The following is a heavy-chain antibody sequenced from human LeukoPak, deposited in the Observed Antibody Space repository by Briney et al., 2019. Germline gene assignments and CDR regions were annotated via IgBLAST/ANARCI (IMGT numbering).Heavy chain of an antibody. J-gene: IGHJ4*02. D-gene: IGHD5-18*01. CDR1: GFIVSSNY. CDR3: AVGSTSVYTYGYLDY. V-gene: IGHV3-66*01. Sequence: GGSLRLSCAASGFIVSSNYVSWVRHTPGKGLEWVSLIYSGGDTYYADSVKGRFTISRDDSRKTMYLQMNSLRAEDTAVYYCAVGSTSVYTYGYLDYWGQGTLVTVSS. CDR2: IYSGGDT.